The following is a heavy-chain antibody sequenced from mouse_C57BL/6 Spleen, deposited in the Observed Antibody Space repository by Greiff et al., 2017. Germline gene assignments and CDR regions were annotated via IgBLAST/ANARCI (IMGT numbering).Heavy chain of an antibody. CDR2: IYPGDGDT. CDR1: GYAFRSYW. Sequence: VTLVESVAELVNPGASVKISCKASGYAFRSYWMTWVKQRPGKGLEWIGQIYPGDGDTNYNGKFKGKATLTADKSSSTAYMQLSSLTSEDSAVYFCARSDAAWFAYWGQGTLGTVSA. CDR3: ARSDAAWFAY. J-gene: IGHJ3*01. V-gene: IGHV1-80*01.